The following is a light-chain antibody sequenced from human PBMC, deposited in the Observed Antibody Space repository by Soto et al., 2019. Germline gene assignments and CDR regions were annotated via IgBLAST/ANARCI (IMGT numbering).Light chain of an antibody. Sequence: EIVMTQSPATLSVSPGERATLSCRASQSVSSNLAWYQQKPGQAPRLLIYDASNRATGIPARFSGSGSGTEFTLTISSLQPDDFATYYCQQYNSYSRTFGQGTKV. J-gene: IGKJ1*01. CDR2: DAS. CDR1: QSVSSN. V-gene: IGKV3D-15*01. CDR3: QQYNSYSRT.